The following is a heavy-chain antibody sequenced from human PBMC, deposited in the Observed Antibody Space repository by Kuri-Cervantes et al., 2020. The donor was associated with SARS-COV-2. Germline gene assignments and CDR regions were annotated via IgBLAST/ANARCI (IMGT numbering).Heavy chain of an antibody. D-gene: IGHD4-23*01. CDR1: GGSISSHY. CDR2: IYTSGST. CDR3: ARDLGGSNYGGGDY. J-gene: IGHJ4*02. V-gene: IGHV4-59*11. Sequence: SETLSLTCTVSGGSISSHYWSWIRQPPGKGLEWIGYIYTSGSTNYNPSLKSRVTISVDTSKNQFSLKLSSVTAADTAVYYCARDLGGSNYGGGDYWGQGTLVTVSS.